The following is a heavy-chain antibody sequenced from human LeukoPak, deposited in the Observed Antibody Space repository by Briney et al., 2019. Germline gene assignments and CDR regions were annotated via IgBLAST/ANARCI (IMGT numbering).Heavy chain of an antibody. D-gene: IGHD2-15*01. V-gene: IGHV4-4*02. Sequence: SETLSLTCAVSGGSISSSNWWSWVRQPPGKGLEWIGEIYHSGSTNYNPSLKSRVTISVDTSKNQFSLKLSSVTAADTAVYYCARARGGRTPAYYYYYMDVWGKGTTVTVSS. J-gene: IGHJ6*03. CDR1: GGSISSSNW. CDR3: ARARGGRTPAYYYYYMDV. CDR2: IYHSGST.